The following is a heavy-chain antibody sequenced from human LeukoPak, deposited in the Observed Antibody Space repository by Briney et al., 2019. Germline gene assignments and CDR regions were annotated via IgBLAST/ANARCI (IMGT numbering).Heavy chain of an antibody. D-gene: IGHD6-13*01. CDR2: ISYHVSNQ. Sequence: GGCLRLAWAASGFTVGNDGMGWGRQTPGKGLEWVAGISYHVSNQYYIDSVRGRLTISRDNSKNTLYLQMNSLRAEDTAVYYCTKDGSNWQTSAVYLPGDYWGQRTLVSVSS. J-gene: IGHJ4*02. V-gene: IGHV3-30*18. CDR3: TKDGSNWQTSAVYLPGDY. CDR1: GFTVGNDG.